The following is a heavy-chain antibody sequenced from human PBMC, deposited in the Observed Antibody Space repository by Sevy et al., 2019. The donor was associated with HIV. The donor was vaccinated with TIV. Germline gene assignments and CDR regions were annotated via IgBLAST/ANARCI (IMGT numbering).Heavy chain of an antibody. D-gene: IGHD6-19*01. J-gene: IGHJ6*02. CDR1: GFTFSSYW. V-gene: IGHV3-7*01. Sequence: GGSLRLSCAASGFTFSSYWMSWVRQAPGKGLEWVANIKQDGSEKYYVDSVKGRFTISRDNAKNSLYPQMNSLRAEDTAVYYCARGAVAGYYYYGMDVWGQGTTVTVSS. CDR2: IKQDGSEK. CDR3: ARGAVAGYYYYGMDV.